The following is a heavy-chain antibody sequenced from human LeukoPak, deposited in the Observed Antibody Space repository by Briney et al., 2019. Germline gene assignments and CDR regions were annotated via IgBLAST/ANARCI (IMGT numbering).Heavy chain of an antibody. D-gene: IGHD3-10*01. CDR3: ARLGDYYGSGSYYNRKNWFDP. CDR2: IYYSGST. Sequence: SETLSLTCTVSGGSISSYYWSWIRQPPGKGLEWIGYIYYSGSTNYNPSLKSRVTISVDTSKNQFSLKLSSVTAADTAVYYCARLGDYYGSGSYYNRKNWFDPWGQGTLVTVSS. J-gene: IGHJ5*02. V-gene: IGHV4-59*08. CDR1: GGSISSYY.